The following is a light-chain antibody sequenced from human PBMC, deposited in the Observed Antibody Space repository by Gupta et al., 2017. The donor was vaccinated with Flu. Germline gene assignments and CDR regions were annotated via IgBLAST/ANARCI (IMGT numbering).Light chain of an antibody. CDR1: KVGEKY. CDR2: EDK. Sequence: PGKTATISGSGEKVGEKYVCWYQQKTGQSPVVIIYEDKKRPAGTPDRFSGSNSGNGATLTISGTQTVDEADYYCQAWDTSNNVVFGGGTKVTVL. J-gene: IGLJ2*01. CDR3: QAWDTSNNVV. V-gene: IGLV3-1*01.